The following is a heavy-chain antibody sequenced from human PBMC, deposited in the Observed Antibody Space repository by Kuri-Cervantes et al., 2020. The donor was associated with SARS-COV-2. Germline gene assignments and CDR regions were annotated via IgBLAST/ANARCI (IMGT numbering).Heavy chain of an antibody. J-gene: IGHJ4*02. CDR1: GGSISSGGYY. D-gene: IGHD3-22*01. CDR3: TRAGYDNSGYYYSFDF. V-gene: IGHV4-31*03. CDR2: VYYNGNT. Sequence: SATLSLTCTVSGGSISSGGYYWSWVRQHPGRGPEWIGYVYYNGNTFYSPSLKSRVTMSIDTSRNQFSLRLSSVTAADTAVYYCTRAGYDNSGYYYSFDFWGQGTLVTVSS.